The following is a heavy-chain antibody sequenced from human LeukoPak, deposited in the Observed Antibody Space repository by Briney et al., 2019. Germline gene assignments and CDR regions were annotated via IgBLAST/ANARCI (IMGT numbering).Heavy chain of an antibody. J-gene: IGHJ4*02. CDR1: GYSFTNYW. CDR3: ARSSIAARPPFDY. V-gene: IGHV5-51*01. Sequence: GESLKISCKGSGYSFTNYWIAWVRQMPGKGLEWMGIIYPGDSDTRYSPSFQGQVTISADKSISTAYLQWSSLKASDTAMYYCARSSIAARPPFDYWGQGTLVTVSS. D-gene: IGHD6-6*01. CDR2: IYPGDSDT.